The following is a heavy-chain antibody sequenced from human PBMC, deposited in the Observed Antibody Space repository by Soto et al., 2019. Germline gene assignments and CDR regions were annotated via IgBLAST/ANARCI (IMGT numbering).Heavy chain of an antibody. Sequence: ASVKVSCKASGYTFTSYDINWVRQATGQGLEWMGWMNPNSGNTGYAQKFQGRVTTTRNTSISTAYMELSSLRSEDTAVYYCAIGVQFDLCYYYYDYKAVWGKGTTVTVS. CDR3: AIGVQFDLCYYYYDYKAV. CDR1: GYTFTSYD. J-gene: IGHJ6*03. CDR2: MNPNSGNT. D-gene: IGHD3-9*01. V-gene: IGHV1-8*01.